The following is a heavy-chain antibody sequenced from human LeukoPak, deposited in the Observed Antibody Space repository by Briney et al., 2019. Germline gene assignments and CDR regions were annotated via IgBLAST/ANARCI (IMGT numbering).Heavy chain of an antibody. D-gene: IGHD2-2*01. CDR3: ASADIVVVPAAISEAAHYYYMDV. J-gene: IGHJ6*03. Sequence: GASVKVSCKASGGTFSSYAISWVRQAPGQGLEWMGGIIPIFGTANYAQKFQGRVTITTDESTSTAYMELSSLRSEDTAVYYCASADIVVVPAAISEAAHYYYMDVWGKGTTVTVSS. CDR1: GGTFSSYA. CDR2: IIPIFGTA. V-gene: IGHV1-69*05.